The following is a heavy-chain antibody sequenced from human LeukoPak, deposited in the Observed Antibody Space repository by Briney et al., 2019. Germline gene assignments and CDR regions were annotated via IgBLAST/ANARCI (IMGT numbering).Heavy chain of an antibody. V-gene: IGHV3-48*01. D-gene: IGHD2-2*01. J-gene: IGHJ4*02. CDR2: ISSSSSTI. CDR1: GFTFSSYS. Sequence: GGSLRLSCAASGFTFSSYSMNWVRQAPGKGLEWVSYISSSSSTIYYADSVKGRFTISRDNARNSLYLQMNSLRAEDTAVYYCARPLGYCSSTSCSYCFDYWGQGTLVTVSS. CDR3: ARPLGYCSSTSCSYCFDY.